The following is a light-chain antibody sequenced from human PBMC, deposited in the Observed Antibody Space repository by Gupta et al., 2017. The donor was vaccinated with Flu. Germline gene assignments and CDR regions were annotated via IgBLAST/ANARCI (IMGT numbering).Light chain of an antibody. CDR3: SSYTSTNDFVV. CDR1: YSDIGDYNY. V-gene: IGLV2-14*03. Sequence: QSALTQPASVSGSPGQSITISCTGTYSDIGDYNYVSWYQQHPGKAPKLLIYDVTRRPSGISSRFSGSKSGYTASLTISGLQAEDEAGYYCSSYTSTNDFVVFGGGTELTVL. CDR2: DVT. J-gene: IGLJ2*01.